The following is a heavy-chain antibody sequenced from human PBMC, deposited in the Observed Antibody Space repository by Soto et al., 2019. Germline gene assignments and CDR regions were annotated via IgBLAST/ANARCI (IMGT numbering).Heavy chain of an antibody. CDR1: GGTFSSYT. CDR2: IIPILGIA. V-gene: IGHV1-69*08. D-gene: IGHD4-17*01. CDR3: ARDRRVDYHFDY. Sequence: QVQLVQSGAEVKKPGSSVKVSCKASGGTFSSYTISWVRQAPGQGLEWMGRIIPILGIANYAQKFQGRVTITADKSTSTAYMELSSLRSGDTAVYYCARDRRVDYHFDYWGQGTLVTVSS. J-gene: IGHJ4*02.